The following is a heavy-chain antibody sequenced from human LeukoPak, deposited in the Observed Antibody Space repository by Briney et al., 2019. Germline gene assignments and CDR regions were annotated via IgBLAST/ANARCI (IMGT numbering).Heavy chain of an antibody. J-gene: IGHJ4*01. CDR2: IWHDASHT. CDR1: GFSFSTYD. D-gene: IGHD3-10*01. V-gene: IGHV3-33*01. Sequence: GGSLRLSCAASGFSFSTYDMNWVRQAPGKGLEWVALIWHDASHTFYTDSVKGRFTIPRDNPKNTVYLQMNSLGGEDTAVYYCAREIFGSGSYPDYWGQGTLVIVSA. CDR3: AREIFGSGSYPDY.